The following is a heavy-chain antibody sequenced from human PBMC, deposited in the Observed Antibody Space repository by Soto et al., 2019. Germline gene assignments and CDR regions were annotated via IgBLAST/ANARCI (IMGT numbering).Heavy chain of an antibody. J-gene: IGHJ6*02. Sequence: GGSLRLSCAASGFSVSDYFMSWIRQAPGKGPEYISHMSNSATTLYYADSVKGRFTISRDNAKNSLYLQMNSLRAEDTAVYYCAGIYCSGGSCYSSYYYSGMDVWGQGTTVTVSS. D-gene: IGHD2-15*01. CDR3: AGIYCSGGSCYSSYYYSGMDV. CDR2: MSNSATTL. CDR1: GFSVSDYF. V-gene: IGHV3-11*04.